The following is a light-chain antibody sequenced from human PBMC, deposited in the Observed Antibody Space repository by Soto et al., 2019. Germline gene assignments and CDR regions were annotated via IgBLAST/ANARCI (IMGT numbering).Light chain of an antibody. J-gene: IGLJ2*01. V-gene: IGLV2-14*01. CDR2: EVS. Sequence: QSALTQPASVSGSPGQSITISCTGTSSDVGAYNYVSWYQQHPGKVPKLMIYEVSNRPSGVSNRFSGSKSGNTASLTISGLQAADEADYYCTSYTYSSTVVFGGGTKLTVL. CDR3: TSYTYSSTVV. CDR1: SSDVGAYNY.